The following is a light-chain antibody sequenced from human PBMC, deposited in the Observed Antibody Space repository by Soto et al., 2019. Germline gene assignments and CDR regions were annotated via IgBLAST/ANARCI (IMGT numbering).Light chain of an antibody. J-gene: IGLJ2*01. CDR2: EVD. Sequence: LTQPASVSGSPGQSITISCTGTNSDVGGYNYVSWYQHHPGKAPKLIIYEVDNRPSGVSSRFSGSKSGNTASLTISGLQAEDEADYYCNSYRSTITHVVFGGGTQLTVL. CDR1: NSDVGGYNY. V-gene: IGLV2-14*01. CDR3: NSYRSTITHVV.